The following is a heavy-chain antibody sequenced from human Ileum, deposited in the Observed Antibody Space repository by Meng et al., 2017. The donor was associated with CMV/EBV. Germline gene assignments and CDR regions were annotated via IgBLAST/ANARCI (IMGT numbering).Heavy chain of an antibody. CDR1: GFSFSTSKGG. CDR3: VHRSYSGQDDY. CDR2: IYWDDDT. V-gene: IGHV2-5*02. Sequence: QITLKESGPTLVKPTQTLTLTCTCSGFSFSTSKGGVCWIRLPPGKALEWLALIYWDDDTRYNPSLKTRLTITKDTSKNQVILTMTKMDPADTATYFCVHRSYSGQDDYWGQGALVTVSS. J-gene: IGHJ4*02. D-gene: IGHD5-12*01.